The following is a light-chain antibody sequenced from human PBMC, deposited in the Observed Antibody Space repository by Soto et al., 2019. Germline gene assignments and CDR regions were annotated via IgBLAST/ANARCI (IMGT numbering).Light chain of an antibody. CDR1: QSVSSY. CDR3: QQYNSCPLT. CDR2: DAS. V-gene: IGKV3-11*01. J-gene: IGKJ4*01. Sequence: DIQLTQSPASLSLSPGERATLSCRASQSVSSYLAWYQQKPGQAPRLLIYDASNMATGIPARFSGSGSGTDFTLTISSLQPEDFAAYYCQQYNSCPLTFGEGTKVDIK.